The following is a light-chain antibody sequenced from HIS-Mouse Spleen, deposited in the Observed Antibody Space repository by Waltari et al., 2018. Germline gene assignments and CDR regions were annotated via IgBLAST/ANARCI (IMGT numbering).Light chain of an antibody. CDR1: QSLVHSDGNTY. Sequence: DVVMTKSPLSLPVTLGQPASISCRSSQSLVHSDGNTYLNWFQQRPGQSPRRLIYKVSNRDSGVPDRFSGSGSGTDFTLKISRVEAEDVGVYYCMQGTHWPPWTFGQGTKVEIK. CDR2: KVS. J-gene: IGKJ1*01. V-gene: IGKV2-30*02. CDR3: MQGTHWPPWT.